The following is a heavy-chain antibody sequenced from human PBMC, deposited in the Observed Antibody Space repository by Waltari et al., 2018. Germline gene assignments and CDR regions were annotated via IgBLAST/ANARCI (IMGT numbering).Heavy chain of an antibody. CDR2: LSNRCPFV. J-gene: IGHJ5*02. CDR3: TRGVRLEAAWVSYNWFDT. D-gene: IGHD3-16*01. V-gene: IGHV3-21*01. Sequence: QLVDSGGGLVKPGGSLRLSCAASGFIFSSYSMHWVRLAPGKGLKWVSYLSNRCPFVYYGDSVTSRFTISRDNAKNSLSLQMNNLRVEDTAVYYCTRGVRLEAAWVSYNWFDTWGQGTLVTVSS. CDR1: GFIFSSYS.